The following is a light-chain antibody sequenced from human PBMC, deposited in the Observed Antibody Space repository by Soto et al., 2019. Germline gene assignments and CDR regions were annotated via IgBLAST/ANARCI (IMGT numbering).Light chain of an antibody. J-gene: IGLJ2*01. CDR2: EGN. CDR3: SSHAGTVV. V-gene: IGLV2-23*01. CDR1: GRDVGSYNL. Sequence: QSALTQPASVSGSPGRSITISCTGTGRDVGSYNLVSWYQHHPGKAPKLIIYEGNNRPSGISNRFSGSKSGNTASLTISGLQAEDEADYYCSSHAGTVVFGGGTKLTVL.